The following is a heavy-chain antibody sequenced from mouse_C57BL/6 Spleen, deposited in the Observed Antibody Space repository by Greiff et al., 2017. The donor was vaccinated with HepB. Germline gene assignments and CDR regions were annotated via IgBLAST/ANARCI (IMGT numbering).Heavy chain of an antibody. D-gene: IGHD2-4*01. CDR3: ARRGYYDYGGDY. CDR2: IYPRSGNT. V-gene: IGHV1-81*01. J-gene: IGHJ2*01. CDR1: GYTFTSYG. Sequence: QVQLKESGAELARPGASVKLSCKASGYTFTSYGISWVKQRTGQGLEWIGEIYPRSGNTYYNEKFKGKATLTADKSSSTAYMELRSLTSEDSAVYFCARRGYYDYGGDYWGQGTTLTVSS.